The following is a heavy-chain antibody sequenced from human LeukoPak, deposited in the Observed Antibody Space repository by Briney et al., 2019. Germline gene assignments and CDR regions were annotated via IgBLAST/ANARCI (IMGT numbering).Heavy chain of an antibody. CDR2: VTPILGIA. J-gene: IGHJ5*02. V-gene: IGHV1-69*04. CDR1: GGTFSSDA. Sequence: SVKVSCKASGGTFSSDAISWVRQAPGQRPEWMGKVTPILGIANYAPKFQGRVTIIADKSTNTAYMELSSLRSEDTAIYYCARETYFYDSSGFSYIDWFDPWGQGILVTVSS. CDR3: ARETYFYDSSGFSYIDWFDP. D-gene: IGHD3-22*01.